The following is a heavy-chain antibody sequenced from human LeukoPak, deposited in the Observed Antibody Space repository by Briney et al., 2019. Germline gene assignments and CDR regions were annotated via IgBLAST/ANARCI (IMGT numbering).Heavy chain of an antibody. V-gene: IGHV3-21*04. Sequence: GGSLRLSCAASGFTFSSYSMNWVRQAPGKGLEWVSSISSSSSYIYYADSVKGRFTISRDNAKNSLYLQMNSLRAEDTALYYCARANYYGSGSYRPMDVWGKGTTVTVSS. J-gene: IGHJ6*03. CDR3: ARANYYGSGSYRPMDV. D-gene: IGHD3-10*01. CDR1: GFTFSSYS. CDR2: ISSSSSYI.